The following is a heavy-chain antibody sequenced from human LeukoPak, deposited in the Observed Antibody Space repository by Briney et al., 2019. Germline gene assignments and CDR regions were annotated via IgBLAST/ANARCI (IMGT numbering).Heavy chain of an antibody. V-gene: IGHV4-59*01. J-gene: IGHJ4*02. CDR2: IYYSGST. D-gene: IGHD6-6*01. Sequence: LETLSLTCTVSGGSISSYYWSWIRQPPGKGLEWIGYIYYSGSTNYNPSLKSRVTISVDTSKNQFSLKMSSLTAADTAVYYCAMYSSSSLGNVKNYWGQGTLVIVSS. CDR3: AMYSSSSLGNVKNY. CDR1: GGSISSYY.